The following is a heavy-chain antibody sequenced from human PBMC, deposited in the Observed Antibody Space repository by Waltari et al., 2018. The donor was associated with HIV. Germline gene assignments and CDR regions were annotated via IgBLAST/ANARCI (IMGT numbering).Heavy chain of an antibody. Sequence: EVQLVESGGGLVQPGGSLRLSCAASGFTFSNYWMNWVRQTPTKGLDWVANIKDDGREEYYVDSVKGRFTISRDNAKNSLYLQMNSLRVEDTAVYYCARLVYTGSYIDSFDIWGQGTKATVSS. J-gene: IGHJ3*02. CDR3: ARLVYTGSYIDSFDI. V-gene: IGHV3-7*01. CDR2: IKDDGREE. CDR1: GFTFSNYW. D-gene: IGHD1-26*01.